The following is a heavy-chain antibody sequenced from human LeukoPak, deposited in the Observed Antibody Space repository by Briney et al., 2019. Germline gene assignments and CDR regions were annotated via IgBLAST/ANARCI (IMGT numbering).Heavy chain of an antibody. Sequence: GGSLGLSCAASGFTFSSYGMHWVRQAPGKGLEWVAVIWYDGSNKYYADSVKGRFTISRDISKNTLYLQMNSLRAEDTAVYYCAKDGAVADAGYYFDYWGQGTLVTVSS. J-gene: IGHJ4*02. D-gene: IGHD6-19*01. CDR2: IWYDGSNK. CDR1: GFTFSSYG. CDR3: AKDGAVADAGYYFDY. V-gene: IGHV3-30*02.